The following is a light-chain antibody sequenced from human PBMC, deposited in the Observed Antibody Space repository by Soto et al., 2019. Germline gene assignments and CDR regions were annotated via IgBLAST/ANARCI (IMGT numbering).Light chain of an antibody. V-gene: IGKV3-15*01. J-gene: IGKJ2*01. CDR1: QSISTA. CDR2: SAS. Sequence: EIVMTQSPATLSVSQGERATLSCRASQSISTALACYQQKPGNPPRLLIYSASTWATGVPARFTGSGSGADFTLTFSGLQSEDFAVYYCQQGHNWALTFGQGTRVEI. CDR3: QQGHNWALT.